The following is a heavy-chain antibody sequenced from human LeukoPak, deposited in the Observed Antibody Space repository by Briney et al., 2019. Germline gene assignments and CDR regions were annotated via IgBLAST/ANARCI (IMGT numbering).Heavy chain of an antibody. V-gene: IGHV4-39*01. J-gene: IGHJ4*02. Sequence: SETLSLTCTVSGGSISSSSYYWGWIRQPPGKGLEWIGSIYYSGSTYYNPSLKSRVTISVDTSKNQFSLKLSSVTAADTAVYYCARHYVRGSHRVFDYWGQGTLVTVSS. CDR2: IYYSGST. CDR3: ARHYVRGSHRVFDY. CDR1: GGSISSSSYY. D-gene: IGHD3-16*01.